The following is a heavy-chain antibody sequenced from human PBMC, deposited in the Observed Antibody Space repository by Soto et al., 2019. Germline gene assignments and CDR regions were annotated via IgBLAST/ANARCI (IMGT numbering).Heavy chain of an antibody. V-gene: IGHV5-51*01. J-gene: IGHJ3*02. CDR3: ARPAGRYENAFDS. CDR2: VYPGDSDT. D-gene: IGHD5-12*01. CDR1: GYPLTRYF. Sequence: PGQYLNLSCTVSGYPLTRYFIGCVRPMPGKGLEWMGIVYPGDSDTRYSPSFQGQVTMSADKSISTAFLQWSSLKASDTAMYYCARPAGRYENAFDSWGQGTMVTVSS.